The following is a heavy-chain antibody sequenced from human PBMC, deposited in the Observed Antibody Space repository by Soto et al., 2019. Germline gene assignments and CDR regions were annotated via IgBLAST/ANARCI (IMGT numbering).Heavy chain of an antibody. Sequence: SETLSLTCTVSGDSISGGDYYWSWIRQPPGKGLEWIGYTFRSGSAYYNPSLKSRVIISVDRSKNQFSLEMRSVTAADTAVYYCAREVTSWDNHFAPWGQGTPVTVSS. CDR2: TFRSGSA. V-gene: IGHV4-30-4*01. CDR1: GDSISGGDYY. D-gene: IGHD1-26*01. J-gene: IGHJ5*02. CDR3: AREVTSWDNHFAP.